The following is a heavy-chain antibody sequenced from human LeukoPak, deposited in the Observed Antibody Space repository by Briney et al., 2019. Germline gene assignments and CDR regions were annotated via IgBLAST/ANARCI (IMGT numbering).Heavy chain of an antibody. Sequence: SQTLSLTCTVSGGSISSGGYYWSWIRQHPGKGLEWIGYIYYSGSTYYNPSLKSRVTISVDTSKNQFSLKLSSVTAADTAVYYCASSPGYCSSTSCYTGPNWFDPWGQGTLVTVSS. CDR1: GGSISSGGYY. D-gene: IGHD2-2*02. CDR3: ASSPGYCSSTSCYTGPNWFDP. CDR2: IYYSGST. V-gene: IGHV4-31*03. J-gene: IGHJ5*02.